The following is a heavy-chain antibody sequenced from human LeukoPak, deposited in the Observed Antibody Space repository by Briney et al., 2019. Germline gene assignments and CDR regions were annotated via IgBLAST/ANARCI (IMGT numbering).Heavy chain of an antibody. V-gene: IGHV1-58*02. J-gene: IGHJ3*02. CDR3: ATMVMVRGPNVGAFDI. Sequence: GASVKVSCKASGFTFTSSAMQWVRQARGQRLEWIGWIVVGSGNTNYAQKFQERVTITRDMSTSTAYMELSSLRSEDTAVYYCATMVMVRGPNVGAFDIWGQGTMVTVSS. D-gene: IGHD3-10*01. CDR2: IVVGSGNT. CDR1: GFTFTSSA.